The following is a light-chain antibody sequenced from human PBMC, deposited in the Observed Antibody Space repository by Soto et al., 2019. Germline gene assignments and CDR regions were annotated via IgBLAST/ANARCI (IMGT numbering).Light chain of an antibody. J-gene: IGKJ5*01. V-gene: IGKV1-5*03. CDR2: TAS. CDR3: DEYHCYFS. CDR1: QSIDDW. Sequence: DIQMTQSPSTLSASVGDRVTITCRASQSIDDWLAWYQQKPGKAPKLLIYTASSLQTGIPSRFSGSGSGTEFSRTISSLQPAGFAADYWDEYHCYFSFGPGTRLEIK.